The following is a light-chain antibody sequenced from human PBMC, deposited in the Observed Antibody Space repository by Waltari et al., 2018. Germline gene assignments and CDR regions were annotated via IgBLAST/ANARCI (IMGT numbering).Light chain of an antibody. CDR2: DAS. Sequence: EILLTQSPGTLSLSPWERATLSCRASQGISKYLAWYQQKPGQAPRLLIYDASIRATGIPDSFSGSGYGTDFSLTISRLEPEDYAVYYCQKYGSLPATFGRGTKVEIK. CDR1: QGISKY. CDR3: QKYGSLPAT. J-gene: IGKJ1*01. V-gene: IGKV3-20*01.